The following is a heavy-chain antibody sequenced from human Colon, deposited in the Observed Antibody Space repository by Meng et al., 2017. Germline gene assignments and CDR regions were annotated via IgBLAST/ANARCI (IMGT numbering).Heavy chain of an antibody. D-gene: IGHD3-9*01. CDR1: SGSISSSNW. CDR2: ISQSGTT. CDR3: VRQGMTSYSWGY. J-gene: IGHJ4*02. V-gene: IGHV4-4*02. Sequence: QVQLQESGTGLVKPSGTLSLTCAVSSGSISSSNWWSWVRQPPGKGLEWIGEISQSGTTYYNPSLKSRVTITGDWSKNQFSLNLNSVTAADTALYYCVRQGMTSYSWGYWGQGTLVTVSS.